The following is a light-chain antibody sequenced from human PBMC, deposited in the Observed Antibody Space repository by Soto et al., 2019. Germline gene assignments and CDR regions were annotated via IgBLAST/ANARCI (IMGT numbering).Light chain of an antibody. CDR2: EVS. CDR1: SSHVGGYAY. Sequence: QSALTQPPSASGSPGQSVTIACTGTSSHVGGYAYVSWYQQHPGKAPKVIIYEVSKRPSGVPDRFSASKSGNTASLTVSGLQAEDEADYYCCSYAGSNTFVFGTGTKVTVL. V-gene: IGLV2-8*01. CDR3: CSYAGSNTFV. J-gene: IGLJ1*01.